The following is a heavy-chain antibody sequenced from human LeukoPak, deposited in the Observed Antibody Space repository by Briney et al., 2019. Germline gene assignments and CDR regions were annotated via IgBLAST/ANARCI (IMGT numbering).Heavy chain of an antibody. V-gene: IGHV3-30*02. CDR1: GFTFSSYG. J-gene: IGHJ4*02. CDR3: AKDWMKYTLDY. Sequence: GGSLRLSCAASGFTFSSYGMHWVRQAPGKGLEGVAVIWYDGNKKYYADSVKGRFTISRDNSKNTLYLQMNSLRAEDTAVYYCAKDWMKYTLDYWGQGSLVTVSS. D-gene: IGHD6-6*01. CDR2: IWYDGNKK.